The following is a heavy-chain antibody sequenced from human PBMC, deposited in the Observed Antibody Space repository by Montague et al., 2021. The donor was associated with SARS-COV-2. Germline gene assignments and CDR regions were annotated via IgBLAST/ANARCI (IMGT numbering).Heavy chain of an antibody. Sequence: SETLSLTCTVSGGSLSSYYWSWIRQPPGKGLEWIGYIYYSGSTNXNPSLKSRVTISVDTPKNQFSLNLSSVTAADTAVYYCARHVSGSLTHFHHWGQGSLVTVSS. CDR2: IYYSGST. CDR1: GGSLSSYY. CDR3: ARHVSGSLTHFHH. D-gene: IGHD1-26*01. V-gene: IGHV4-59*08. J-gene: IGHJ1*01.